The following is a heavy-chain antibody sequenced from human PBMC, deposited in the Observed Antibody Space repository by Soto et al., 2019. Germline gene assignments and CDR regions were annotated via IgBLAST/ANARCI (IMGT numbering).Heavy chain of an antibody. CDR2: IYYTGTS. CDR1: GGSIRNNY. V-gene: IGHV4-59*08. Sequence: SETLSLTCPVSGGSIRNNYWSWIRQPPGKGLEWVGYIYYTGTSKYNPSLKSRVTISVDSSKNQFSLKLDSVTAADTAMYYCARIRKNCGGDCYALEYWGPGTLVTVSS. CDR3: ARIRKNCGGDCYALEY. D-gene: IGHD2-21*02. J-gene: IGHJ4*02.